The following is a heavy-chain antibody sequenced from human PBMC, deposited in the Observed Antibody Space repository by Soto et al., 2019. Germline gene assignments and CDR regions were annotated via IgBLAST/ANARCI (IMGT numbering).Heavy chain of an antibody. V-gene: IGHV4-31*03. CDR3: ARGSYYYDSSGPKRHGMDV. CDR2: IYYSGST. CDR1: GGSISSGGYY. J-gene: IGHJ6*02. D-gene: IGHD3-22*01. Sequence: SETLSLTCTVSGGSISSGGYYWSWIRQHPGKCLEWIGYIYYSGSTYYNPSLKSRVTISVDTSKNQFSLKLSSVTAADTAVYYCARGSYYYDSSGPKRHGMDVWGQGTTVTVYS.